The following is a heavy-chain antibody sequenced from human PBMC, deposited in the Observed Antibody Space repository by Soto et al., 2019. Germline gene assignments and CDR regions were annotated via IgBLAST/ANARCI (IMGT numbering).Heavy chain of an antibody. Sequence: EVHLLESGGDLVQPGGSLRLSCTASGLTFSTYAMSWVRQAPGKGLEWVSAIGGSGTGGRTYYADSVKGRFTISRENSKNTVYLQMNSLRADDTAVYYWAKSPGGLDGYNSDYYGMDVWGQGTTVTVSS. V-gene: IGHV3-23*01. CDR1: GLTFSTYA. D-gene: IGHD5-12*01. CDR3: AKSPGGLDGYNSDYYGMDV. J-gene: IGHJ6*02. CDR2: IGGSGTGGRT.